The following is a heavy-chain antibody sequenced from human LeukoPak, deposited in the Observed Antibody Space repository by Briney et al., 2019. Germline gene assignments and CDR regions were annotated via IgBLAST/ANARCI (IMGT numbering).Heavy chain of an antibody. V-gene: IGHV4-38-2*02. Sequence: SETLSLTCIVSGYSIISDYFWGWVRQPPGKGPEWIGSIFHSGDVYYNPSLKSRVTLSVDPSKNRFSLKLTSVTAADTAIYYCARVVASTSIDSWGQGTLVTVSS. CDR2: IFHSGDV. D-gene: IGHD2-15*01. J-gene: IGHJ4*02. CDR3: ARVVASTSIDS. CDR1: GYSIISDYF.